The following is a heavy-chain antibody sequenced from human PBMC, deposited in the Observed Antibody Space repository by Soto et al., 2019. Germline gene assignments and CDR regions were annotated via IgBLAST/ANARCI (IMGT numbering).Heavy chain of an antibody. Sequence: QVQLVQSGAEVKKPGYSVKVSCKASGGTFSSYTISWVRQAPGQGLEWMGRIIPILGIANYAQKFQGRVTITADKSTSTAYMELSSLRSEDTDVYYCARGAVVVVAATHYYYGMDVWGQGTTVTVSS. CDR2: IIPILGIA. V-gene: IGHV1-69*02. CDR3: ARGAVVVVAATHYYYGMDV. D-gene: IGHD2-15*01. J-gene: IGHJ6*02. CDR1: GGTFSSYT.